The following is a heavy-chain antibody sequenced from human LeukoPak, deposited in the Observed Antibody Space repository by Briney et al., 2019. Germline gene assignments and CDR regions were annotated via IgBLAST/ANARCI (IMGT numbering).Heavy chain of an antibody. CDR3: ARKGGSYEWNNWFDP. Sequence: SSETLSLTCTVSGASFSSSTYYWGWIRQPPGKGLEWIGSIYYSGSTYYNPSLKSRVTMSVDTSKNQFSLKLSSVTAADTAVYYCARKGGSYEWNNWFDPWGQGTLVTVSS. J-gene: IGHJ5*02. V-gene: IGHV4-39*01. CDR2: IYYSGST. D-gene: IGHD1-26*01. CDR1: GASFSSSTYY.